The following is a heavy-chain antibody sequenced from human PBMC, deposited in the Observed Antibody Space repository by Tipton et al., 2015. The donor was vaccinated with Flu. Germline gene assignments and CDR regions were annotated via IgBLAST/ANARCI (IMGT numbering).Heavy chain of an antibody. Sequence: TLSLTCTVSGGSVTSGSYYWNWIRQPAGKGLEWIGRGSTSGTTNYNPSLQSRVTISVDTSKNQFSLRLISVTAADTAVYYCARGLTYFDFWNGYYFDYWGQGALVTVSS. J-gene: IGHJ4*02. V-gene: IGHV4-61*02. CDR3: ARGLTYFDFWNGYYFDY. CDR2: GSTSGTT. D-gene: IGHD3-3*01. CDR1: GGSVTSGSYY.